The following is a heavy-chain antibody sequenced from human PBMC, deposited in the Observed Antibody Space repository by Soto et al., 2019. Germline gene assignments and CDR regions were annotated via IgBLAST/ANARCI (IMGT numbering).Heavy chain of an antibody. J-gene: IGHJ5*02. CDR2: ISSSGSTI. CDR1: GFTFSDYY. V-gene: IGHV3-11*01. D-gene: IGHD2-2*01. CDR3: ARDRLHCSSTSCPVGWFDP. Sequence: GGSLRLSCAASGFTFSDYYMSWIRQAPGKGLEWVSYISSSGSTIYYADSVKGRFTISRDNAKNSLYLQMNSLRAEDTAVYYCARDRLHCSSTSCPVGWFDPWGQGTLVTVSS.